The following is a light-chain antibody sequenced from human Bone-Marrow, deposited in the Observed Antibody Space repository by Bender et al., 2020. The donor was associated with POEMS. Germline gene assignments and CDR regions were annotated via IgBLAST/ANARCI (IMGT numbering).Light chain of an antibody. CDR3: ASYTGINTVI. CDR1: SNDVGGYRY. J-gene: IGLJ2*01. CDR2: EVN. Sequence: QSPLSQPASVSGSPGQSITISCTGTSNDVGGYRYVSWYKHRPGNAPKLILYEVNYRPSGVSDRFSGSKSGNAASLLISGLRAENDADYYCASYTGINTVIFGGGTKLTVL. V-gene: IGLV2-14*01.